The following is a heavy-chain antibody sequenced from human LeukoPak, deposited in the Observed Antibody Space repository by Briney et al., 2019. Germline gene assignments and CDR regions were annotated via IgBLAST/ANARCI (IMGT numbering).Heavy chain of an antibody. CDR2: IYYSGTS. CDR3: ARRPGTFDY. CDR1: GGFIRSSSYH. J-gene: IGHJ4*02. D-gene: IGHD7-27*01. V-gene: IGHV4-39*07. Sequence: SETLSLTCTVSGGFIRSSSYHWGWIRQPPGKGLEWIASIYYSGTSYYNPSLKSRVTVSVDTSKNQFSLKLNSVTAADTAVYYCARRPGTFDYWGQGTLVTVPS.